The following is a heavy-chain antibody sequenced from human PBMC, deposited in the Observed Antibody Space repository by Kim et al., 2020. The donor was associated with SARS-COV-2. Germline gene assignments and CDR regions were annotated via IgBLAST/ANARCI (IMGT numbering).Heavy chain of an antibody. D-gene: IGHD5-12*01. CDR1: GFTFSDYY. CDR2: ISSSGSTI. Sequence: GGSLRLSCAASGFTFSDYYKSWIRQAPGKGLEWVSYISSSGSTIYYADSVKGRFTISRDNAKNSLYLQMNSLRAEDTAVYYCARDWLFKPPRDGYNYERWFDPWGQGTLVTVSS. CDR3: ARDWLFKPPRDGYNYERWFDP. V-gene: IGHV3-11*01. J-gene: IGHJ5*02.